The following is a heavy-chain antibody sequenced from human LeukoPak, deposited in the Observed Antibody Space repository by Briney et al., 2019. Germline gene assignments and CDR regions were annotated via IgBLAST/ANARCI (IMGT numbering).Heavy chain of an antibody. CDR3: ARRERFGEFLDYFDY. J-gene: IGHJ4*02. CDR1: GGSFSGYY. CDR2: INHSGST. D-gene: IGHD3-10*01. Sequence: SETLSLTCAVYGGSFSGYYWSWIRQPPGKGLEWIGEINHSGSTNYNPSLKSRVTISVDTSKNQFSLKLSSVTAADTAVYYCARRERFGEFLDYFDYWGQGALVAVSS. V-gene: IGHV4-34*01.